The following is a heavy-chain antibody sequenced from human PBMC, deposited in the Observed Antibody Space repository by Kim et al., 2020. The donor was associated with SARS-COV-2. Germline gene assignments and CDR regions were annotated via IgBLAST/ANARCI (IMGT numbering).Heavy chain of an antibody. J-gene: IGHJ4*02. CDR1: GFTFDDYA. V-gene: IGHV3-43*02. CDR2: ISGDGGST. D-gene: IGHD6-19*01. CDR3: AKDSSLQWLAPTYYFDY. Sequence: GSLRLSCAASGFTFDDYAMHWVRQAPGKGLEWVSLISGDGGSTYYADSVKGRFTISRDNSKNSLYLQMNSLRTEDTALYYCAKDSSLQWLAPTYYFDYWGQGTLVTVSS.